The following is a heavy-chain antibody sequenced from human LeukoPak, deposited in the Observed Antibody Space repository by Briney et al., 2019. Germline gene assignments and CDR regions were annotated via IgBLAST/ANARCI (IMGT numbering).Heavy chain of an antibody. CDR2: IYYSGNT. Sequence: PSETLSLTCAVSGGSITDTSYYWGWIRQPPGKGLEWVGNIYYSGNTYYNPSLKSRVTISVDPSKKQFSLKLTSVTAADTAVYYCARRRERQWSRTTCYDYFDFWGQGTLVTVSS. V-gene: IGHV4-39*01. J-gene: IGHJ4*02. CDR1: GGSITDTSYY. D-gene: IGHD2-2*01. CDR3: ARRRERQWSRTTCYDYFDF.